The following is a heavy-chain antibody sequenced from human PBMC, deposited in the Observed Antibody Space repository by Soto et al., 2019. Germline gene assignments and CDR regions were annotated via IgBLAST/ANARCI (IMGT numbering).Heavy chain of an antibody. D-gene: IGHD1-26*01. CDR1: GFTFSTYD. J-gene: IGHJ4*02. V-gene: IGHV3-23*01. CDR2: ISGSGLST. CDR3: AKESVGGSYSSGL. Sequence: GGSLRLSCAASGFTFSTYDMSWVRQASGKGLEWVSAISGSGLSTYYTDSVKGRFTISRDNSKNTLHLEMNSLRAEDTAVYYCAKESVGGSYSSGLWGQGTLVTVSS.